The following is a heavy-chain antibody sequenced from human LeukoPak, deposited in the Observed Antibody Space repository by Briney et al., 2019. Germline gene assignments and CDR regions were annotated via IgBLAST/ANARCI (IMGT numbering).Heavy chain of an antibody. CDR3: AKVKQWLAMDV. Sequence: GGSLRLSCAASGFTFDDYAMHWVRQAPGKGLEWVSGISWNSGSIGYADSVKGRFTISRDNAKNSLYLQMNSLRAEDTALYYCAKVKQWLAMDVWGKGTTVIVSS. CDR2: ISWNSGSI. D-gene: IGHD6-19*01. V-gene: IGHV3-9*01. CDR1: GFTFDDYA. J-gene: IGHJ6*03.